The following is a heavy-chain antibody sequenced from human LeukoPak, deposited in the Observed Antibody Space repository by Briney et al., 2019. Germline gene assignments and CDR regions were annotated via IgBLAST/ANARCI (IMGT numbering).Heavy chain of an antibody. J-gene: IGHJ3*02. CDR1: GYTFTDYY. V-gene: IGHV1-2*02. CDR3: ARSRCGSTSCQPFAAFDI. CDR2: IDPNSGGT. D-gene: IGHD2-2*01. Sequence: ASVKVSCKASGYTFTDYYMHWVRQAPGQGLERMGWIDPNSGGTNYAQKFQGRVTMTRDTSISTAYMDLSRLKSDDTAVYYCARSRCGSTSCQPFAAFDIWGQGTLVTVSS.